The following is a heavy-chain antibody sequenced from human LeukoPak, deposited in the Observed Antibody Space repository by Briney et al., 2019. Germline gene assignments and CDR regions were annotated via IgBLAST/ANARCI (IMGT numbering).Heavy chain of an antibody. J-gene: IGHJ4*02. CDR2: IWYGGSNK. CDR1: GFTFSSYG. D-gene: IGHD2-15*01. V-gene: IGHV3-33*01. Sequence: GSLRLSCAASGFTFSSYGMPWVRQAPGKGLEWVAVIWYGGSNKYDADSVKGRFTISRDNSKNTLYLQMNSLRAEDTAVYYCARDREYCSGGSCYSVCGYWGQGTLVTVSS. CDR3: ARDREYCSGGSCYSVCGY.